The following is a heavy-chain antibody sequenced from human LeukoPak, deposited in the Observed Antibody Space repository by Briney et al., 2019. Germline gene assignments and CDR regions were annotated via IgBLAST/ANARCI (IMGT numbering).Heavy chain of an antibody. D-gene: IGHD2-15*01. J-gene: IGHJ6*02. Sequence: ASVKVSCKASGYTLTSYDINWVRQATGQGLGWMGWMNPNSGNTDYAQKFQDRVTMTRNTSISTDYMELSSLRSEDTAVYYCARGDYVVAATLYYYGMDVWGQGTTVTVSS. CDR3: ARGDYVVAATLYYYGMDV. CDR2: MNPNSGNT. CDR1: GYTLTSYD. V-gene: IGHV1-8*01.